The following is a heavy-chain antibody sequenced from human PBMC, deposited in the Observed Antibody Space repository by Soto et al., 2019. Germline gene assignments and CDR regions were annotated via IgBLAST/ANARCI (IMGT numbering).Heavy chain of an antibody. CDR3: ARGIATGQLDP. CDR1: GYTFTRYT. V-gene: IGHV1-3*01. D-gene: IGHD2-15*01. J-gene: IGHJ5*02. CDR2: INPDNGNT. Sequence: ASVKVSCKASGYTFTRYTMNWVRQAPGQRLEWIGWINPDNGNTKSSQKFQGRVIITSDTSASPAYMDLSSLRSEDTAVYYCARGIATGQLDPWGQGALVTVSS.